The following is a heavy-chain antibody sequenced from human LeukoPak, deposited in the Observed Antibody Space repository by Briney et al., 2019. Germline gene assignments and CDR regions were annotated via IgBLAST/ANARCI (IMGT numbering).Heavy chain of an antibody. Sequence: GGSLRLSCAASGFTFSSYGMSWVRQAPGKGLEWISVISGSDGSTWYADSVKGRFTISRDNAENSLYLQMNSLRVEDTAVYYCVREGGSDWYSGWFDPWGQGTLVTVSS. J-gene: IGHJ5*02. D-gene: IGHD6-19*01. CDR1: GFTFSSYG. CDR2: ISGSDGST. V-gene: IGHV3-23*01. CDR3: VREGGSDWYSGWFDP.